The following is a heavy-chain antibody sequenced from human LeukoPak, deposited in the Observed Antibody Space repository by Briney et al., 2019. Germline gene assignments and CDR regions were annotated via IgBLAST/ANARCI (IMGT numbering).Heavy chain of an antibody. D-gene: IGHD1-7*01. V-gene: IGHV1-69*13. J-gene: IGHJ4*02. CDR2: IIPIFGTA. CDR1: GGTFSSYA. CDR3: ARGNQKYNWNSHFDY. Sequence: GASVKVSCKASGGTFSSYAISWVRQAPGQGLEWMGGIIPIFGTANYAQKFQGRVTITADESTSTAYMELSSLRSEDTAVYYCARGNQKYNWNSHFDYWGQGTLVTVSS.